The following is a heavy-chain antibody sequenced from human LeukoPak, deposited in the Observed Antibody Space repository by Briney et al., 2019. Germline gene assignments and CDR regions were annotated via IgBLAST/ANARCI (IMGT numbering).Heavy chain of an antibody. CDR3: ARDRGDY. CDR2: IKLGGSEI. Sequence: PGGSLRLSCAASGFTFSSHWMNWVRQAPGKGLEWAANIKLGGSEIYYVDSVKGRFTISRDDAKNSLYLQMNSLRDEDTAVYYCARDRGDYWGQGTLVTVSS. J-gene: IGHJ4*02. CDR1: GFTFSSHW. V-gene: IGHV3-7*01.